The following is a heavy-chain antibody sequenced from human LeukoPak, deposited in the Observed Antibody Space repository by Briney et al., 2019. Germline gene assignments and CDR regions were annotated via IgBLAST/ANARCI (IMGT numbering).Heavy chain of an antibody. Sequence: SETLSLTCTVSSGSISTYYWNWIRQPPGKGLEWIGYMHHSGSTNYNPSLNSRITMSVDTSNNQFSLKLSSLTAADTAVYYCATFYSFSAYYYYYMDVWGKGTTVTVSS. J-gene: IGHJ6*03. CDR3: ATFYSFSAYYYYYMDV. V-gene: IGHV4-59*01. CDR2: MHHSGST. D-gene: IGHD6-13*01. CDR1: SGSISTYY.